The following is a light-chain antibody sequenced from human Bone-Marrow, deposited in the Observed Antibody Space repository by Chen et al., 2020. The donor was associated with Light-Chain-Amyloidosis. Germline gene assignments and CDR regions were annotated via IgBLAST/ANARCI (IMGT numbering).Light chain of an antibody. CDR2: GAS. J-gene: IGKJ5*01. V-gene: IGKV3-20*01. CDR1: QSISSSA. CDR3: QQYGSSPPIT. Sequence: EIVLTQSPGTLSLSPGERATLFCRASQSISSSALAWYQQKPGQAPRLLIYGASTRAIGIPDRISGSGSGTGFTLTISRLEPEDFAVYYCQQYGSSPPITFGQGTRLEIK.